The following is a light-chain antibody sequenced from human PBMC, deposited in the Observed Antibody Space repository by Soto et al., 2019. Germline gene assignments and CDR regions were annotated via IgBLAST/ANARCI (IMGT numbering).Light chain of an antibody. CDR3: QQYNNWPWT. CDR1: QSVGSK. J-gene: IGKJ1*01. CDR2: DAS. Sequence: EIVWTQSPGTLSLSPGERATLSCRASQSVGSKLAWYQRKPGQAPRLLIYDASTRATGIPASFSGSGSGAEFTLTISSLQSEDFAIYYCQQYNNWPWTFGQGTKVDIK. V-gene: IGKV3-15*01.